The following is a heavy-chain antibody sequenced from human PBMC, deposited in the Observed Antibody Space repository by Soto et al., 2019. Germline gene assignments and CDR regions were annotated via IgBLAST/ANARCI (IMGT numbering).Heavy chain of an antibody. CDR3: ARDQFAGLGNYYWYFDL. CDR1: GFTFSSYW. CDR2: IKQDGSEK. Sequence: GGSLRLSCAASGFTFSSYWMSWVRQAPGKGLEWVANIKQDGSEKYYVDSVKGRFTISRDNAKNSLYLQMNSLRAEDTAVYYCARDQFAGLGNYYWYFDLWGRGTLVTVSS. J-gene: IGHJ2*01. D-gene: IGHD7-27*01. V-gene: IGHV3-7*03.